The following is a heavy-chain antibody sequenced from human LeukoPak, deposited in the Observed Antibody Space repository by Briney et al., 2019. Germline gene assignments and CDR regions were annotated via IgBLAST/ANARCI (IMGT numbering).Heavy chain of an antibody. J-gene: IGHJ4*02. CDR2: ISWDGGST. D-gene: IGHD6-6*01. Sequence: GALRLSCAASGFTFDDYAMHWVRQAPGKGLEWVSLISWDGGSTYYADSVKGRFTISRDNSKNSLYLQMNSLRAEDTALYYCAKATIAARFVGYYFDYWGQGTLVTVSS. CDR1: GFTFDDYA. CDR3: AKATIAARFVGYYFDY. V-gene: IGHV3-43D*03.